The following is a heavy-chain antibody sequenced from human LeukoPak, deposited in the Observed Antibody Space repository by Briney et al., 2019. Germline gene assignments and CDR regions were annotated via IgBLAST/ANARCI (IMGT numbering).Heavy chain of an antibody. Sequence: GGSLRLSCTASGFTFGDYAMSWVRQAPGKGLEWVSFIRSKAYGGTTEYAASVKGRFTISRDDSKSIAYLQMNSLKTEDTAVYYCTHIVVVPAEVADPHDSYYYYYYYMDVWGKGTTVTVSS. J-gene: IGHJ6*03. CDR2: IRSKAYGGTT. CDR1: GFTFGDYA. V-gene: IGHV3-49*04. CDR3: THIVVVPAEVADPHDSYYYYYYYMDV. D-gene: IGHD2-2*01.